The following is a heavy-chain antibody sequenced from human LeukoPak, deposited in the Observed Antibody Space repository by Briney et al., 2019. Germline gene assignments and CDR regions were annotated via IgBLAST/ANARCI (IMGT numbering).Heavy chain of an antibody. Sequence: PSETLSLTCTVSGGSISSYYWSWIRQLPGKGLEWIGYIYYSGSTNYNPSLKSRVTISVDTSKKQFSLKLSSVTAADTAVYYCVTYYFDSSGPKKNYWGQGTLVTVSS. CDR3: VTYYFDSSGPKKNY. V-gene: IGHV4-59*12. J-gene: IGHJ4*02. CDR2: IYYSGST. D-gene: IGHD3-22*01. CDR1: GGSISSYY.